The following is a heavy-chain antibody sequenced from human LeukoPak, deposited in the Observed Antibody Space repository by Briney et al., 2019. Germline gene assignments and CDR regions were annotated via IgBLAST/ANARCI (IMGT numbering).Heavy chain of an antibody. J-gene: IGHJ4*02. D-gene: IGHD3-10*01. CDR1: GGSVSNCY. Sequence: PSETLSLTCTVSGGSVSNCYWSWLRQTPGKGLEWIGYVSSSGSTSYNPSLKSRVTISEDTSKNQFSLNLSSVTAADTAVYYCARRGFFDYWGQGSLVTVSS. V-gene: IGHV4-59*02. CDR2: VSSSGST. CDR3: ARRGFFDY.